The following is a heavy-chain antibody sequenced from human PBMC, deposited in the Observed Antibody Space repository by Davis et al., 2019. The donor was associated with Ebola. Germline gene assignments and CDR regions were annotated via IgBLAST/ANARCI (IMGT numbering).Heavy chain of an antibody. J-gene: IGHJ4*02. CDR3: ATSVDTAMVPSPFDY. V-gene: IGHV3-53*01. CDR1: GFPFSSYT. Sequence: GGSLRLSCAASGFPFSSYTMNWVRQAPGKGLEWVSVIYSGGSTYYADSVKGRFTISRDNSKNTLYLQMNSLRAEDTAVYYCATSVDTAMVPSPFDYWGQGTLVTVSS. CDR2: IYSGGST. D-gene: IGHD5-18*01.